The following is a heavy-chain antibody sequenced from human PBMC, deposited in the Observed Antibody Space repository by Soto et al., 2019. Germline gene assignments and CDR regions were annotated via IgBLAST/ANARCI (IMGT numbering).Heavy chain of an antibody. Sequence: QVPLVQSGAEVKKPGASVKVSCKASGYTFTSYGISWVRQAPGQGLEWMGWISAYNGNTNYAQKLQGRVTMTTDTSTSTAYMELRSLRSDDTAVYYCARDPSLDSDFETDAFDIWGQGTMVTVSS. J-gene: IGHJ3*02. CDR1: GYTFTSYG. CDR3: ARDPSLDSDFETDAFDI. CDR2: ISAYNGNT. D-gene: IGHD4-4*01. V-gene: IGHV1-18*01.